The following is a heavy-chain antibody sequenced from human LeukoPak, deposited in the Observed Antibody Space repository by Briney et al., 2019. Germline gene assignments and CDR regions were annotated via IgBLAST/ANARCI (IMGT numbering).Heavy chain of an antibody. V-gene: IGHV4-31*03. D-gene: IGHD3-22*01. CDR1: GGSISSGGYS. J-gene: IGHJ2*01. Sequence: PSETLSLTCTVSGGSISSGGYSWSWIRQHPGKGLEWIGYIYYSGSTYYNPSLKSRVTISVDTSKNQFSLKLSSVTAADTAVYYCARGTTDSSGYPYWYFDLWGRGTLVTVSS. CDR3: ARGTTDSSGYPYWYFDL. CDR2: IYYSGST.